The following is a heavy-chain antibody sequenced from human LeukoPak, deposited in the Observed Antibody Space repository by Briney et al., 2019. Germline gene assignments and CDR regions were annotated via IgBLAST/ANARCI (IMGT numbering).Heavy chain of an antibody. D-gene: IGHD3-10*01. V-gene: IGHV4-38-2*02. Sequence: TSSETLSLTCVVSAFSVTSSYYWGWLRQSPEKGLEWIGSGYHSGDTYYNPSLEGRVAMSVDTSKNQLSLKLSSVTAADTAVYYCARERPSIVRGVQTPFDYWGQGTLVTVSS. J-gene: IGHJ4*02. CDR2: GYHSGDT. CDR3: ARERPSIVRGVQTPFDY. CDR1: AFSVTSSYY.